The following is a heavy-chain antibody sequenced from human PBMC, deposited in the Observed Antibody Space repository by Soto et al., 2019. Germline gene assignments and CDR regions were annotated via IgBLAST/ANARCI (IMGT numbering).Heavy chain of an antibody. V-gene: IGHV4-39*01. J-gene: IGHJ6*03. CDR3: GRLPPTVTPGRNFYFYMDV. D-gene: IGHD4-17*01. Sequence: QLRLQESGPRLLRPSATLSLTCAVSGGSVNSDNFSWGWVRQPPGKGPEWVATIHNAGAANYNPSLRGRVSISMDTFRNELSMPLTSVTAADTSLYYCGRLPPTVTPGRNFYFYMDVWGKGTTVTVSS. CDR2: IHNAGAA. CDR1: GGSVNSDNFS.